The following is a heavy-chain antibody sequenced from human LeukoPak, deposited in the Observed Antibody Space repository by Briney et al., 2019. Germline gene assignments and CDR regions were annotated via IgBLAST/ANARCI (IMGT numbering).Heavy chain of an antibody. CDR2: ISAYNGNT. Sequence: ASVKVSCKASGYTFTSYGISWVRQAPGQGLEWMGWISAYNGNTNYAQKPQGRVTMTTDTSTSTAYMELRSLRSDDTAVYCCARDYVGVGIGFLEGWGQGTLVTVSS. V-gene: IGHV1-18*01. CDR1: GYTFTSYG. CDR3: ARDYVGVGIGFLEG. D-gene: IGHD3-3*01. J-gene: IGHJ4*02.